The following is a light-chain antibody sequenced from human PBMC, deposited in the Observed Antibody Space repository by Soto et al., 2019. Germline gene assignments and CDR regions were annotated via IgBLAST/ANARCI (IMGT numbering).Light chain of an antibody. J-gene: IGKJ5*01. CDR1: QGISSW. V-gene: IGKV1D-12*01. CDR3: QQASILLYT. Sequence: DIQMTQSPSSVSASVGDRVTITCRASQGISSWLAWYQQKPGKAPKLLIYAASSFQSVFPSRFTRSGSGTDFTLPISGLQPEDLAIYCCQQASILLYTFGQ. CDR2: AAS.